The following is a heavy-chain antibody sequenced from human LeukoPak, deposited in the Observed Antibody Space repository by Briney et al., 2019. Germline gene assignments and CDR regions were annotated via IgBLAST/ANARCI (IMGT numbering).Heavy chain of an antibody. Sequence: GGSLRLSCTASGFTFGDYAMSWVRQAPGKGLEWVGFIRSKAYGGTTEYAASVKGRFTISRDDSKSIAYLQMNSLKTEDTAVYYCTRAASRDFWSGYFDYWGQGTLVAVSS. CDR1: GFTFGDYA. CDR3: TRAASRDFWSGYFDY. J-gene: IGHJ4*02. CDR2: IRSKAYGGTT. D-gene: IGHD3-3*01. V-gene: IGHV3-49*04.